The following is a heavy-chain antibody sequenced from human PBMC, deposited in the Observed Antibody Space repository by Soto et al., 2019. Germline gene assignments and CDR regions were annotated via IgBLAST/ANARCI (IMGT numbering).Heavy chain of an antibody. CDR2: INPNSGGT. Sequence: XSVKVSCKASGYTFTGYYMHWVRQAPVQGLEWMGWINPNSGGTNYAQKFQGRVTMTRDTSISTAYMELRRLRSDDTAVYYCARLLLPSNYYYYGMDVWGQGTTVTVSS. V-gene: IGHV1-2*02. D-gene: IGHD2-15*01. CDR3: ARLLLPSNYYYYGMDV. J-gene: IGHJ6*02. CDR1: GYTFTGYY.